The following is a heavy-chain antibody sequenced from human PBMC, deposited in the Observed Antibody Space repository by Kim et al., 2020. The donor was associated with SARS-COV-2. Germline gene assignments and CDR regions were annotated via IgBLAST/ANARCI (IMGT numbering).Heavy chain of an antibody. J-gene: IGHJ4*02. Sequence: SETLSLTCTVSGYSISSGYYWGWIRQPPGKGLEWIGSIYHSGSTYYNPSLKSRVTISVDTSKNQFSLKLSSVTAADTAVYYCASTAMVKGADYWGQGTLV. D-gene: IGHD5-18*01. CDR1: GYSISSGYY. CDR3: ASTAMVKGADY. CDR2: IYHSGST. V-gene: IGHV4-38-2*02.